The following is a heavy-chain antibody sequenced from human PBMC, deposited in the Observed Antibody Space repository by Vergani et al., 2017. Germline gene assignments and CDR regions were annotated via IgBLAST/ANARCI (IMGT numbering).Heavy chain of an antibody. J-gene: IGHJ3*02. CDR2: INPNSGGT. Sequence: QVQLVQSGAEVKKPGASVKVSCKASGYTFTGYYMHWVRQAPGQGLEGMGWINPNSGGTNYAQKFQGRGTMTRYTSISTAYMELSRLRSDDTAVYYCASWSIAARRDAFDIWGQGTMVTVSS. CDR1: GYTFTGYY. V-gene: IGHV1-2*02. CDR3: ASWSIAARRDAFDI. D-gene: IGHD6-6*01.